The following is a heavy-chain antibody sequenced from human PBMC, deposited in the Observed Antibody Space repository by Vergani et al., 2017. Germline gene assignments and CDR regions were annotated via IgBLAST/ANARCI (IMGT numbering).Heavy chain of an antibody. J-gene: IGHJ4*02. Sequence: YYMHWVRQAPGQGLEWMGIINPSGGHTNYAQKSQGRVTMTRDTSTSTVYMELSSLRSEDTAIYYCARGDYGILTGYRYWGQGTLVTVSA. CDR1: YY. CDR2: INPSGGHT. CDR3: ARGDYGILTGYRY. V-gene: IGHV1-46*03. D-gene: IGHD3-9*01.